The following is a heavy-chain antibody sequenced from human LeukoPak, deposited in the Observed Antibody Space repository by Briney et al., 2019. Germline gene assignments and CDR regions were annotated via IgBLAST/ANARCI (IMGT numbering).Heavy chain of an antibody. CDR2: INPNSGGT. J-gene: IGHJ3*02. Sequence: ASVKVSCKASGYTFTGYYMHWVRQAPGQGLEWMGWINPNSGGTNYAQKFQGRVTMTRDTSISTAYMELSRLRSDDTAVYYCVRWTTVKNAFDIWGQGTMVTVSS. CDR3: VRWTTVKNAFDI. V-gene: IGHV1-2*02. CDR1: GYTFTGYY. D-gene: IGHD4-17*01.